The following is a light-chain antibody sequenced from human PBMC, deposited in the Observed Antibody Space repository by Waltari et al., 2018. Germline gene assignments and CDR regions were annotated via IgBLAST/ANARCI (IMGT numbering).Light chain of an antibody. J-gene: IGKJ1*01. CDR3: QTYNNYGT. CDR1: QSISSW. Sequence: DIQMTQSPSTLSASVGNRVILTCRASQSISSWLAWYQQKPGKAPKLLIYDASSLESGVPSRFSGSGSGTEFTLTISSLQPDDSATYWCQTYNNYGTFGQGTKVEI. V-gene: IGKV1-5*01. CDR2: DAS.